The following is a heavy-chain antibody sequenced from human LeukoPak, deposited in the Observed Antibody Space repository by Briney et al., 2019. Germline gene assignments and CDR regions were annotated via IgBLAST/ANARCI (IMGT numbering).Heavy chain of an antibody. CDR3: ARGQVPAARGYNWFDP. CDR2: INARGDT. J-gene: IGHJ5*02. CDR1: GWSFNDYY. V-gene: IGHV4-34*01. D-gene: IGHD2-2*01. Sequence: SETLCLTCAVYGWSFNDYYWNWIRQPPGKGLEWIGEINARGDTNYNPSLKSRVTISVDTSKKQFSLRLTSMIAADTALYYCARGQVPAARGYNWFDPWGQGTLVTVSS.